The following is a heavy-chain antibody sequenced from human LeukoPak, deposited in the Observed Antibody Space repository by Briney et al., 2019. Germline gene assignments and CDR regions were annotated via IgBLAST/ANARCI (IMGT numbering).Heavy chain of an antibody. Sequence: GALVKVSCRASGYTFTGYYMHWVRQAPGQGLEWMGRINPNSGGTNYAQKFQGRVTMTRDTSISTAYMELSRLRSDDTAVYYCARAHYDILTGYYPNYFDYWGQGTLVTVSS. CDR3: ARAHYDILTGYYPNYFDY. CDR2: INPNSGGT. V-gene: IGHV1-2*06. D-gene: IGHD3-9*01. J-gene: IGHJ4*02. CDR1: GYTFTGYY.